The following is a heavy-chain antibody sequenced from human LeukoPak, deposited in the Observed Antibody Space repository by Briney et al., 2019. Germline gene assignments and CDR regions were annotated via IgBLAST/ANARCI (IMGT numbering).Heavy chain of an antibody. CDR3: AKPAKVGASFYYYYYMDV. D-gene: IGHD1-26*01. Sequence: GGSLRLSCAASGFTFSSYGMHWVRQAPGKGLEWVAFIRYDGSNKYYADSVKGRFTISRDNSKNTLYLQMNSLRAEDTAVYYCAKPAKVGASFYYYYYMDVWGKGTTVTVSS. CDR2: IRYDGSNK. J-gene: IGHJ6*03. CDR1: GFTFSSYG. V-gene: IGHV3-30*02.